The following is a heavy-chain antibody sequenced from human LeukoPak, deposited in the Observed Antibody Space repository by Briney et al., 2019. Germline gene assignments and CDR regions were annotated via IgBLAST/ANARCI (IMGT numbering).Heavy chain of an antibody. Sequence: GGSLRLSCAASGFTFSSYGMHWVRQAPGKGLEWVAVISYDGRNKYYADSVKGRFTISRDNSKNTLYPQMNSLRAEDTAVYYCAKDMWLEPLHYFDYWGQGTLVTVSS. V-gene: IGHV3-30*18. J-gene: IGHJ4*02. D-gene: IGHD6-19*01. CDR3: AKDMWLEPLHYFDY. CDR2: ISYDGRNK. CDR1: GFTFSSYG.